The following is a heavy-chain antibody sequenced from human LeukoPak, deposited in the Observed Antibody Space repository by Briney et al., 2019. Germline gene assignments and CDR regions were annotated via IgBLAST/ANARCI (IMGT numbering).Heavy chain of an antibody. CDR3: ARGGIAARPFDY. CDR1: GYTFTDYY. D-gene: IGHD6-6*01. J-gene: IGHJ4*02. Sequence: ASVKVSCKASGYTFTDYYIHWVRQAPGQGLEWMGWINPNSGGADYAQKFQVRVTVTRDASISTAYMELTSLRSDDTAVYYCARGGIAARPFDYWGQGTLVTVSS. V-gene: IGHV1-2*02. CDR2: INPNSGGA.